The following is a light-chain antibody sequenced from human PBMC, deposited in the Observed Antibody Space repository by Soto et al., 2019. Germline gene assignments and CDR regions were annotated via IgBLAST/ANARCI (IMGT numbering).Light chain of an antibody. J-gene: IGLJ1*01. CDR1: RSDIGGYNY. CDR2: DAY. Sequence: QSALTQPASVSGSPGQSITISCIGTRSDIGGYNYVSWHQQHPGKAPKLIIYDAYERPLRVSNRFSGSKSGNTAPLTISGLPNEDGAEYYVQSFDNWRSVYVFGTGTKVTVL. CDR3: QSFDNWRSVYV. V-gene: IGLV2-14*03.